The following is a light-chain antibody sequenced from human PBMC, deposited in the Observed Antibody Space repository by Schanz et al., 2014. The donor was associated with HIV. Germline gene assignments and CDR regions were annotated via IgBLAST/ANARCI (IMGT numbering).Light chain of an antibody. J-gene: IGKJ4*01. V-gene: IGKV3-20*01. CDR1: QSVRNNY. CDR3: KHYGDSRGT. Sequence: EVVLTQSPDTLSLSPGERATLSCRASQSVRNNYLAWYQQKPGQAPRLLIYGASSRAPGIPERYSGWGSGTDFTLTIRRLEPEDFAVYYCKHYGDSRGTFGGGTKV. CDR2: GAS.